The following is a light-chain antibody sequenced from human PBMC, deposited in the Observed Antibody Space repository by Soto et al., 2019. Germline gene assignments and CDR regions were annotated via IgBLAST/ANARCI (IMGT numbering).Light chain of an antibody. CDR3: QQRSNGIT. Sequence: EIVLTQSPATLSLSPGEGATLSCRASQSVGSYLAWYQQKPGQAPRLLIYDASNRATGIPARFSGSGSGTDFTRTISSLEPEDFAVYYCQQRSNGITFGQGTRLEIK. V-gene: IGKV3-11*01. CDR2: DAS. CDR1: QSVGSY. J-gene: IGKJ5*01.